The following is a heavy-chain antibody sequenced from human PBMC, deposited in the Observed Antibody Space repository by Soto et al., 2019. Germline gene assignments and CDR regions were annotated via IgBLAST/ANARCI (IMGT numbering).Heavy chain of an antibody. CDR1: GGSMSYGGFS. Sequence: SETLSLTCTVSGGSMSYGGFSWSWIRQSPGKGLEWIGYISRLDNPYLHPSFKSRVTMSIDRSRNQFYLNLSSMTAADRAVYYCDRGAGYDPFDYWGQGVLVTVSS. CDR2: ISRLDNP. CDR3: DRGAGYDPFDY. V-gene: IGHV4-30-2*06. D-gene: IGHD5-12*01. J-gene: IGHJ4*02.